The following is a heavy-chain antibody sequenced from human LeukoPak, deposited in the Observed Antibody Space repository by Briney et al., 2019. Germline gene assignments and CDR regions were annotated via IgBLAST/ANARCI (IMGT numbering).Heavy chain of an antibody. CDR2: IRSDGSNK. CDR3: AKDVGQWLLRGFDY. V-gene: IGHV3-30*02. D-gene: IGHD5-12*01. Sequence: GGALRLSCAASGFTFSSYSMNWVRQAPGKGLEWVAFIRSDGSNKYYADSVRGRFTISRDNSKNTLYLEMNSLRAEDTAVYYCAKDVGQWLLRGFDYWGQGALVTVSS. J-gene: IGHJ4*02. CDR1: GFTFSSYS.